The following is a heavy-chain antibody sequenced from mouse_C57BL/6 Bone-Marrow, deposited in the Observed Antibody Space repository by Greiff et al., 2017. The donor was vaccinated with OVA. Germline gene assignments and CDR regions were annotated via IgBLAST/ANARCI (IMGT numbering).Heavy chain of an antibody. V-gene: IGHV1-5*01. J-gene: IGHJ2*01. Sequence: VQLQQSGTVLARPGASVKMSCKTSGYTFTSYWMHWVKQRPGQGLEWIGAIYPGNSDTSYNQKFKGKAKLTAVTSASTAYMELSSLTNEDSAVYYCTRTYITTVVSYFDYWGQGTTLTVSS. CDR1: GYTFTSYW. D-gene: IGHD1-1*01. CDR2: IYPGNSDT. CDR3: TRTYITTVVSYFDY.